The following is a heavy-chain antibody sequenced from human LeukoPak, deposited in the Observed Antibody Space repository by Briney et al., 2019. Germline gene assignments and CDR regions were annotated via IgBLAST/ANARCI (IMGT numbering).Heavy chain of an antibody. CDR2: VAYKGPTVYSPTLNR. Sequence: PSETLSLTCAVYGAALSEYYWSWIRQSPGKGLEWIGEVAYKGPTVYSPTLNRKYNPSFKSRVTMSVDPSKNQFSLKLTSVTVADTATYYCVRQGTNSGYYLLDYWGQGHLVIVSS. CDR3: VRQGTNSGYYLLDY. CDR1: GAALSEYY. V-gene: IGHV4-34*01. J-gene: IGHJ4*02. D-gene: IGHD3-22*01.